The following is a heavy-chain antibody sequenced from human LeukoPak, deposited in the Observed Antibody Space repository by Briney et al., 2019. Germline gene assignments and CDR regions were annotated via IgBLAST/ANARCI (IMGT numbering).Heavy chain of an antibody. CDR2: IYHSGST. V-gene: IGHV4-39*07. D-gene: IGHD2-2*02. CDR3: AMGVIVVVPAAIKDDY. J-gene: IGHJ4*02. Sequence: SETLPLTCTVSGGSISSGSYYWGWIRQHPGKGLEWIGSIYHSGSTYYNPSLKSRVTISVDTSKNQFSLKLSSVTAADTAVYYCAMGVIVVVPAAIKDDYWGQGTLVTVSS. CDR1: GGSISSGSYY.